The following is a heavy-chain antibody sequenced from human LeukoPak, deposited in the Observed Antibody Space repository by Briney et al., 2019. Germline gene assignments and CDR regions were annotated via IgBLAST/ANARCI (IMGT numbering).Heavy chain of an antibody. D-gene: IGHD1-1*01. Sequence: GGSLRLSCAASGFIFSTYAMHWVRQAPGKGLEHVSGISRNGNTTSYANSVKGRFTISRDNSKNTLYLQMGSLRAEDMAMYYCARRTFLNAFDIWGQGTMVTVSS. CDR1: GFIFSTYA. V-gene: IGHV3-64*01. CDR3: ARRTFLNAFDI. J-gene: IGHJ3*02. CDR2: ISRNGNTT.